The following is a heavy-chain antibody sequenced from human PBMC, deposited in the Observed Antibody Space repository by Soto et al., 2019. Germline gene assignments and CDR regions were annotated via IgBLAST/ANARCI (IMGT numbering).Heavy chain of an antibody. D-gene: IGHD3-10*01. CDR2: FEHHGRT. J-gene: IGHJ4*02. Sequence: XTLSLPCTVSGGSVTNYDWSWVRQPPGKGLEWIAYFEHHGRTEFKPSLQSRVTISRGLYQSQFSLRLHSLTPADTAVYFCARGVYGAYLDYWGQGALLTVPQ. CDR3: ARGVYGAYLDY. V-gene: IGHV4-59*02. CDR1: GGSVTNYD.